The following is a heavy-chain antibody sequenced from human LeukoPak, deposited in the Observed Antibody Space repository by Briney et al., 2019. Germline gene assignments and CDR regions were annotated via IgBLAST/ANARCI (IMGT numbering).Heavy chain of an antibody. CDR1: GFTFSSYA. D-gene: IGHD3-10*01. CDR3: ARVRDPWYYFDY. J-gene: IGHJ4*02. V-gene: IGHV3-64*01. CDR2: ISSNGGST. Sequence: GGSLRLSCAASGFTFSSYAMHWVRPAPGKGLEYVSAISSNGGSTYYANSVKGRFTISRDNSKNTLYLQMGSLRAEDMAVYYCARVRDPWYYFDYWGQGILVTVSS.